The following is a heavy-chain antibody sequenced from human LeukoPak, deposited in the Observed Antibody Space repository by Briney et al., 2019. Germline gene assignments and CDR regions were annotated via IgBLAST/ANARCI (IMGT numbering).Heavy chain of an antibody. J-gene: IGHJ3*02. CDR3: ARMLAFDI. V-gene: IGHV4-34*01. D-gene: IGHD2-8*01. CDR1: GGSFSGYY. Sequence: KPSETLSLTCAVYGGSFSGYYWSWIRQPPGKGLEWIGEISHSGSPNYNPSLKSRVTISVDTSKNQFSLKLSSVTAADTAVYYCARMLAFDIWGQGTMVTVSS. CDR2: ISHSGSP.